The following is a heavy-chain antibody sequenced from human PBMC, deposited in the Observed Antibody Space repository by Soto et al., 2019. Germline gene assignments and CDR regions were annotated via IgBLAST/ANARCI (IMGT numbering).Heavy chain of an antibody. CDR1: VFKSRG. CDR3: AREGILGLFDAYDL. V-gene: IGHV1-18*04. CDR2: ISTHNGNT. Sequence: SVEVSCRASVFKSRGISWVRQAPGQRLEWMGWISTHNGNTIYAQKFQGRVIMTMDTSTTTVYMELRSLRPDDTAVYLCAREGILGLFDAYDLWGQGTMVTV. J-gene: IGHJ3*01. D-gene: IGHD3-3*01.